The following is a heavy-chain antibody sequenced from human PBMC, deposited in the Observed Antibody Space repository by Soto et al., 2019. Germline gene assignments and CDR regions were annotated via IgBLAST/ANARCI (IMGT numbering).Heavy chain of an antibody. CDR2: ISTFNGNT. Sequence: ASVKVSCKASASTFTGYTINWVRQAPGQGLEWMGWISTFNGNTKYAGNFEGRVTMTTNTSTTTAYMELTSLTFDDTAVYFCARGTVTSGRWFGPWGQGTLVSVSS. V-gene: IGHV1-18*04. J-gene: IGHJ5*02. D-gene: IGHD4-17*01. CDR3: ARGTVTSGRWFGP. CDR1: ASTFTGYT.